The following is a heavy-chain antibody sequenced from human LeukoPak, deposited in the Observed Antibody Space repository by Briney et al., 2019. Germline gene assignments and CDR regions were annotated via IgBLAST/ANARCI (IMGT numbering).Heavy chain of an antibody. CDR3: ARRAVAENYFDY. CDR2: IYSSGST. CDR1: GGSISSSSYY. V-gene: IGHV4-61*05. J-gene: IGHJ4*02. D-gene: IGHD6-19*01. Sequence: SETLSLTCTVSGGSISSSSYYWGWIRQPPGKGLEWIGYIYSSGSTTYNPSLKSRVTISVDTSKNQFSLKLTSVTAADTAVYYCARRAVAENYFDYWGQGTLVTDSS.